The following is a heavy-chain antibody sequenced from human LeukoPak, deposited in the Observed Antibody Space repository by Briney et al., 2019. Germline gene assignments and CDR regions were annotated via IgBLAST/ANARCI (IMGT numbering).Heavy chain of an antibody. CDR2: ISSSGST. J-gene: IGHJ6*03. CDR1: GGSTSSYY. CDR3: ARDSVGATGYYYYMDV. V-gene: IGHV4-4*07. D-gene: IGHD1-26*01. Sequence: PSETLSLTCTVSGGSTSSYYWSWIRQPGGRGLEWIGRISSSGSTNYNPSLRSRITMSIDTSKNRFSLKLSSVTAADTAVYYCARDSVGATGYYYYMDVWGKGTTVTVSS.